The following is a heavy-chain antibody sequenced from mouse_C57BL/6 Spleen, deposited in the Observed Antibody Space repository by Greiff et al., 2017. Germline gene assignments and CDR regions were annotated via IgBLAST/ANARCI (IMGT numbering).Heavy chain of an antibody. CDR2: IDPSDSYT. CDR3: ARSEGLLRYLYFDY. Sequence: VQLQQPGAELVKPGASVKLSCKASGYTFTSYWMQWVKQRPGQGLEWIGEIDPSDSYTNYNQKFKGKATLTVDTSSSTAYMQLSSLTSEDSAVYYCARSEGLLRYLYFDYWGQGTTLTVSS. D-gene: IGHD1-1*01. CDR1: GYTFTSYW. J-gene: IGHJ2*01. V-gene: IGHV1-50*01.